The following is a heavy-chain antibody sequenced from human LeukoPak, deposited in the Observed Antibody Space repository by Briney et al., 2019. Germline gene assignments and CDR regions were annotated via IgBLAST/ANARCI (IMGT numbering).Heavy chain of an antibody. CDR3: ARSRGRFTKHYGSGSSMNYNWFDP. J-gene: IGHJ5*02. D-gene: IGHD3-10*01. Sequence: GGSLRLSCAASGFTVSSNYMGWVRQAPGKGLEWVSVIYSGGSTDYADSVKGRFTISRDNSKNTVYLQMNSLRAEDTAVYYCARSRGRFTKHYGSGSSMNYNWFDPWGQGTLVTVSS. CDR2: IYSGGST. V-gene: IGHV3-53*01. CDR1: GFTVSSNY.